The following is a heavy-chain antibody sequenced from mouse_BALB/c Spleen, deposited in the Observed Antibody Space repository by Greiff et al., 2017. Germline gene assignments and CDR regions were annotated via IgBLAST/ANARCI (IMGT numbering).Heavy chain of an antibody. D-gene: IGHD3-3*01. CDR1: GYSFTGYF. Sequence: EVHLVESGPELVKPGASVKISCKASGYSFTGYFMNWVMQSHGKSLEWIGRINPYNGDTFYNQKFKGKATLTVDKSSSTAHMELRSLASEDSAVYYCARGGPAFDYWGQGTTLTVSS. V-gene: IGHV1-20*02. CDR2: INPYNGDT. J-gene: IGHJ2*01. CDR3: ARGGPAFDY.